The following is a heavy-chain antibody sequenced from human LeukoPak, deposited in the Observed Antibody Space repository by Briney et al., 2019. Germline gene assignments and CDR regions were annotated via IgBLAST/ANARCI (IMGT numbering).Heavy chain of an antibody. Sequence: GGSLRLSCAASGFTVSSNYMTWVRQAPGKGLEWVGDMNPDGSVKAYVDSVKGRFTMSRDNTENSLYLQMNSLRADDTAMYYCARDPDHGALDYWGQGTLVTVSS. V-gene: IGHV3-7*01. CDR3: ARDPDHGALDY. CDR2: MNPDGSVK. CDR1: GFTVSSNY. J-gene: IGHJ4*02. D-gene: IGHD3-10*01.